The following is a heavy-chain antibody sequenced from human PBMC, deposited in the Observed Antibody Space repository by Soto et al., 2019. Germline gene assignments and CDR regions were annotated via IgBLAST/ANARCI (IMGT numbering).Heavy chain of an antibody. D-gene: IGHD3-22*01. CDR3: ASAGGSSGYYRANWFDP. V-gene: IGHV4-31*03. J-gene: IGHJ5*02. Sequence: PSETLSLTCTVSGGSISSGGYYWSWIRQHPGKGLEWIGYIYYSGSTYYNPSLKSRVTISVDTSKNQFSLKLSSVTAADTAVYYCASAGGSSGYYRANWFDPWGQGTLVTVSS. CDR1: GGSISSGGYY. CDR2: IYYSGST.